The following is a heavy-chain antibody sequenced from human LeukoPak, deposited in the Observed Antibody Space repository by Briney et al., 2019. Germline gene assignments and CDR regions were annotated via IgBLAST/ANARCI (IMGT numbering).Heavy chain of an antibody. CDR3: ARGEATFANGDYEEIGDAFDI. CDR2: ICYSGST. D-gene: IGHD4-17*01. CDR1: VGSVSSGSYY. V-gene: IGHV4-61*01. Sequence: PSETLSLTCTVSVGSVSSGSYYRRWIRQPPGKGLGWLGYICYSGSTNYNPSLKRRVTISVDTSKSQFSLKLSSVTAADTVVYYCARGEATFANGDYEEIGDAFDIWGQGTMVTVSS. J-gene: IGHJ3*02.